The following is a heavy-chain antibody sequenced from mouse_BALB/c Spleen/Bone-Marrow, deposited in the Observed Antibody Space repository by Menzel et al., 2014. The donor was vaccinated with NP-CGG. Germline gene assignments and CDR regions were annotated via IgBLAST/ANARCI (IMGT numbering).Heavy chain of an antibody. Sequence: VKLMESGAEVVRPGTSVKVSCKASGYAFTNYLIEWVKQRPGQGLEWIGVINPGSGGTNYNEKFKGKATLTAGKSSSTAYMQFSSLTSDDSAVYFCARLRRGGFYTMDYWGQGTSVTVSS. CDR1: GYAFTNYL. CDR2: INPGSGGT. V-gene: IGHV1-54*01. D-gene: IGHD2-12*01. J-gene: IGHJ4*01. CDR3: ARLRRGGFYTMDY.